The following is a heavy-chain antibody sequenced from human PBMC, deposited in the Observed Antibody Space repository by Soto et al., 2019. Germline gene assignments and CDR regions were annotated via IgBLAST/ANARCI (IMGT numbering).Heavy chain of an antibody. CDR3: ARDLPQYCSAGSCYPDS. Sequence: QVQLVESGGGVVQPGRSLRLSCAASGFTFSTYAMHWVRQAPGKGLAWVAIISYHGSNKYYADSVKGRFTISRDDPNNTLYLQMTSLRPEDTAVYYCARDLPQYCSAGSCYPDSWGQGTLVSVAS. D-gene: IGHD2-15*01. CDR1: GFTFSTYA. CDR2: ISYHGSNK. V-gene: IGHV3-30-3*01. J-gene: IGHJ4*02.